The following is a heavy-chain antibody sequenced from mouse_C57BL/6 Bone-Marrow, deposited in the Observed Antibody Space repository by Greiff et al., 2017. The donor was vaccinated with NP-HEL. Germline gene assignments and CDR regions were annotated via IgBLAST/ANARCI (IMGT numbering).Heavy chain of an antibody. D-gene: IGHD1-1*01. CDR1: GYTFTSYW. CDR2: IDPSDSYT. Sequence: QVQLQQPGAELVRPGTSVKLSCKASGYTFTSYWMHWVKQRPGQGLEWIGVIDPSDSYTNYNQKFKGKATLTVDPSSSTAYMQLSSLTSEDSAVYYCARRGTTVVARDWYFDVWGTGTTVTVSS. V-gene: IGHV1-59*01. CDR3: ARRGTTVVARDWYFDV. J-gene: IGHJ1*03.